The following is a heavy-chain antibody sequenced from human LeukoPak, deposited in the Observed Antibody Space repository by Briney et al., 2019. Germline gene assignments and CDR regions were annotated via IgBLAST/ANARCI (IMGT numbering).Heavy chain of an antibody. D-gene: IGHD4-11*01. J-gene: IGHJ6*03. CDR3: ARAPKGMTTVRYYYYYYMDV. CDR1: GGSMNENY. V-gene: IGHV4-59*12. Sequence: PSETLSLTCTVSGGSMNENYWAWIRQPPGKRLEWIGYVHSSGGTKYNPSFKSRVTVSIAMSKNQFSLKLSSVTAADTAVYYCARAPKGMTTVRYYYYYYMDVWGKGTTVTVSS. CDR2: VHSSGGT.